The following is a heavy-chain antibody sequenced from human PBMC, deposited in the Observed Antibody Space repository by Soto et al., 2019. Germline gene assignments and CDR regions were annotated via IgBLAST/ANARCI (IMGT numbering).Heavy chain of an antibody. CDR2: MYHRGGT. D-gene: IGHD3-10*02. CDR1: GDSISRSSYY. V-gene: IGHV4-39*01. CDR3: ARHVATMLPVPDVFDI. Sequence: QLQLQESGPGVVKSSEALSLTCTVSGDSISRSSYYWGWIRQTPGKGLERLASMYHRGGTYYNPSLESRLTISVDTSTNQFSLKLTSVTAADTGFYYCARHVATMLPVPDVFDIWGHGTMVIVSS. J-gene: IGHJ3*02.